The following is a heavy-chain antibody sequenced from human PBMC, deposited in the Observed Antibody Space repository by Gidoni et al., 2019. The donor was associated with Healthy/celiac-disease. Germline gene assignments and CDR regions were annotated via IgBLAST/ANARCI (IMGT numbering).Heavy chain of an antibody. CDR1: GFTFRSSS. CDR2: SRSSSRYI. D-gene: IGHD3-22*01. J-gene: IGHJ4*02. V-gene: IGHV3-21*01. Sequence: EVQLVESGGGLVKPGGSLRLSCAASGFTFRSSSMNWVRQAPGKGLELVSSSRSSSRYIYYADSVKGRFTISRDNAKNSLYLQMNSLRAEDTAVYYCAREPPHYYDSSGPSPLDYWGQGTLVTVSS. CDR3: AREPPHYYDSSGPSPLDY.